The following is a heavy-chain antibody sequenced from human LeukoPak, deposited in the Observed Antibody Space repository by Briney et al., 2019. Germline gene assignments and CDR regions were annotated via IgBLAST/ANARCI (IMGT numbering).Heavy chain of an antibody. Sequence: PGGSLRLSCTASGFVFSSYWMSWVRQAPGKGLEWVANIKDDESQKYYGDSVKGRFTISRDNAKKSLYLQMNSLRADDTAVYYCARDRGGKDFWGRGTLVVVSS. J-gene: IGHJ4*02. V-gene: IGHV3-7*03. CDR1: GFVFSSYW. CDR2: IKDDESQK. CDR3: ARDRGGKDF. D-gene: IGHD1-1*01.